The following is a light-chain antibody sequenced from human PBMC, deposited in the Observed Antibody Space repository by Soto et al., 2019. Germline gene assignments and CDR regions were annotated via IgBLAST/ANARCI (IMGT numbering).Light chain of an antibody. V-gene: IGLV1-44*01. CDR3: AAWDDSLNGDWV. CDR1: TSNIGSNT. Sequence: QSVLTQPPSASGTPGRRVTISCSGSTSNIGSNTVHWYQQLPGTAPKLLIYTNNQRPPGVPDRFSGSKSGTSASLAISGLQSEDEADYYCAAWDDSLNGDWVFGGGTKVTVL. J-gene: IGLJ3*02. CDR2: TNN.